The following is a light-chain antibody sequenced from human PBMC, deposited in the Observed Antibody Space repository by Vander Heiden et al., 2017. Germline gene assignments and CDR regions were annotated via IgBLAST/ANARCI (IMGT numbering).Light chain of an antibody. J-gene: IGLJ3*02. CDR2: ENN. Sequence: QSVLTQPPSVSAAPGQKVTISCSGSSSNIGNKYISWYQHLPGTAPKLLIFENNTRPSGIPDRFSGSNSGTSATLGITGVQTGDEADYYCGTWDSSLSVWVFGGGTKVTVV. CDR1: SSNIGNKY. CDR3: GTWDSSLSVWV. V-gene: IGLV1-51*02.